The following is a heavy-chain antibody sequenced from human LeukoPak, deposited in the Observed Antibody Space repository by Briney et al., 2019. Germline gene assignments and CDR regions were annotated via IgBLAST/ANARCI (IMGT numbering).Heavy chain of an antibody. Sequence: SETLSLTCTVSGGSISNYYWSWIRQPPGQGLEWIGYIYYSGSTNYNPSLKSRVTISIDTSKNQFSLILTSVTAADTAVYYCARGGLGGITAYSNYLFDYWGQGTLVTVSS. CDR3: ARGGLGGITAYSNYLFDY. D-gene: IGHD4-11*01. J-gene: IGHJ4*02. V-gene: IGHV4-59*08. CDR2: IYYSGST. CDR1: GGSISNYY.